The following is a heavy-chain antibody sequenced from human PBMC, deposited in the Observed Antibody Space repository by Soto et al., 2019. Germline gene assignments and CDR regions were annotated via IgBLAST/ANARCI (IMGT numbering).Heavy chain of an antibody. D-gene: IGHD3-3*01. V-gene: IGHV4-59*01. Sequence: LSLTCTVSGGPISSYYWSWIRQPPGKGLEWIGYIYYSGSTNYNPSLKSRVTISVDTSKNQFSLKLSSVTAADTAVYYCARATGFLEWFIDYWGQGTLVTVSS. CDR3: ARATGFLEWFIDY. CDR2: IYYSGST. J-gene: IGHJ4*02. CDR1: GGPISSYY.